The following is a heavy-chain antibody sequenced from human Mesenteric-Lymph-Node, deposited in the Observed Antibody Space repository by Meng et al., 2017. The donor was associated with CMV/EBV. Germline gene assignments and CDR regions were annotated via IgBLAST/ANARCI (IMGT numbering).Heavy chain of an antibody. CDR3: AKDLGNVAGY. CDR2: INQDGSEK. V-gene: IGHV3-7*01. Sequence: GGSLRLSCSASGFTFNAYSIHWVRQAPGKGLEWVANINQDGSEKYYVDSVKGRFTISRDNSKNTLYLQMNSLRAEDTAVYYCAKDLGNVAGYWGQGTLVTVSS. D-gene: IGHD4-23*01. J-gene: IGHJ4*02. CDR1: GFTFNAYS.